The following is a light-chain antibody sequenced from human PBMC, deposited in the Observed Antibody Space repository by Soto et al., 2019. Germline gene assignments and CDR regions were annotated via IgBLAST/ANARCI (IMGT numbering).Light chain of an antibody. V-gene: IGLV2-14*01. CDR3: SSYTTTTTLVL. CDR1: SSDVGGYNY. Sequence: QSVLTQPPSASGSPGQSVTISCTGTSSDVGGYNYVSWYQQHPGKAPKLMIYEVSHRPSGVSDRFSGSKSGNTASLTISGLQAEDEADYYCSSYTTTTTLVLFGGGTKLTVL. J-gene: IGLJ2*01. CDR2: EVS.